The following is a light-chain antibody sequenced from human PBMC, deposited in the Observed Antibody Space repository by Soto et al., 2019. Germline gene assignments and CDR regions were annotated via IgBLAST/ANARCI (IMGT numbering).Light chain of an antibody. CDR1: SSDVADYNY. CDR2: EVS. Sequence: QSALTQPPSASGSPGQSVTISCTGTSSDVADYNYVSWYQQYPGKAPKLMIYEVSKRPSGVPDRFSGSKSGNTAPLTVSGLQAEDEADYYCSSYAGSHNWVFGGGTKLTVL. J-gene: IGLJ3*02. CDR3: SSYAGSHNWV. V-gene: IGLV2-8*01.